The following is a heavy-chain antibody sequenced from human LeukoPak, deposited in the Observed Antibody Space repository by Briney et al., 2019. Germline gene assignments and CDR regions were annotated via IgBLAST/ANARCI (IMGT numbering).Heavy chain of an antibody. CDR1: GFTFSNYG. J-gene: IGHJ4*02. D-gene: IGHD6-19*01. V-gene: IGHV3-30*18. Sequence: PGGSLRLSCAASGFTFSNYGMHWVRQAPGKGLEWVAVISYDGSNKYYADSVKGRFIISRDNSKNTLYLQMNSLRAEDTAVYYCAKDPSSGYSSGWPFDYWGQGTLVTVSS. CDR3: AKDPSSGYSSGWPFDY. CDR2: ISYDGSNK.